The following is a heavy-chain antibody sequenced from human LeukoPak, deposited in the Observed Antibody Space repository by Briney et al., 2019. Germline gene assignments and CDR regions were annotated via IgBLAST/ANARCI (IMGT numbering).Heavy chain of an antibody. CDR2: IIPIFGTA. J-gene: IGHJ4*02. D-gene: IGHD5-18*01. Sequence: SVKVSCKASGGTFSSYAISWVRQAPGQGLEWMGGIIPIFGTANYAQKFQGRVTITADESTSTAYMELSSLRSEDTAVYYCARDPDTAMATEDYWGQGTLVTVSS. CDR1: GGTFSSYA. CDR3: ARDPDTAMATEDY. V-gene: IGHV1-69*13.